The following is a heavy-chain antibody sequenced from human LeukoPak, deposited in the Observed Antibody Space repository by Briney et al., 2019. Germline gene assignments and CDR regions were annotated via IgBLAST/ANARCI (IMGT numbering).Heavy chain of an antibody. V-gene: IGHV3-23*01. CDR3: VKGGWYFDY. Sequence: GGSLRLSCAASGFTFSSYGMSWVRQAPGKGLEWVSAISGSGGSTYYADSVKGRFTISRDNFKNTLYLQMNSLRAEDTAVYYCVKGGWYFDYWGQGTLVTVSS. CDR2: ISGSGGST. D-gene: IGHD6-19*01. CDR1: GFTFSSYG. J-gene: IGHJ4*02.